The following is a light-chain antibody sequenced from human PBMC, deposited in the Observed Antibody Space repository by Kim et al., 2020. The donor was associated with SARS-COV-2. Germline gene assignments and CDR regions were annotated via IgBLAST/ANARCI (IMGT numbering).Light chain of an antibody. CDR1: QSVSGFSY. CDR2: GAS. J-gene: IGKJ2*01. CDR3: QHYGSSPPYT. Sequence: PGESATLSCRASQSVSGFSYLAWYQQKPGQAPRPLIYGASNRATGIPDRFSGSGSGTDFTLTISRLEPEDFAVYYCQHYGSSPPYTFGQGTKLEI. V-gene: IGKV3-20*01.